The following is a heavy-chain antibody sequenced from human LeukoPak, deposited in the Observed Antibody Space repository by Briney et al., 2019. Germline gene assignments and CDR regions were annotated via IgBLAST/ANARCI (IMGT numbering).Heavy chain of an antibody. Sequence: PSQTLSLTCTVSGGSISSGDYYWSWIRQPPGKGLEWIGYIYYSGSTNYNPSLKSRVTISVDTSKNQFSLKLSSVTAADTAVYYCARDLIAGYCSSTSCYDDAFDIWGQGTMVTVSS. CDR3: ARDLIAGYCSSTSCYDDAFDI. CDR1: GGSISSGDYY. V-gene: IGHV4-61*08. CDR2: IYYSGST. J-gene: IGHJ3*02. D-gene: IGHD2-2*01.